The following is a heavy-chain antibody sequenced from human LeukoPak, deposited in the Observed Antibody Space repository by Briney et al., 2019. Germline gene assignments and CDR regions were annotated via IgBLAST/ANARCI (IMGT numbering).Heavy chain of an antibody. V-gene: IGHV1-69*02. CDR3: ARGSLDPYCSSTSCYVFDY. D-gene: IGHD2-2*01. CDR1: GGTFSSYT. J-gene: IGHJ4*02. CDR2: IIPILGIA. Sequence: SVKVSCKASGGTFSSYTISWVRQAPGQGLEWMGRIIPILGIANYAQKFQGRVTITAGKSTSTAYMELSSLRSEDTAVYYCARGSLDPYCSSTSCYVFDYWGQGTLVTVSS.